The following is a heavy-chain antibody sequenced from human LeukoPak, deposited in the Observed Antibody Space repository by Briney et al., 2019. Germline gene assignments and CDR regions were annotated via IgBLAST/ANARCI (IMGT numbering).Heavy chain of an antibody. V-gene: IGHV4-39*07. CDR3: ARGSSSSPLRY. CDR1: GGSISSSTYY. CDR2: INHSGST. Sequence: PSETLSLTCTVSGGSISSSTYYWGWIRQPPGKGLEWLGEINHSGSTNYNPSLKSRVTTSVDTSKNQSSLKLRSVTAADTAVYYCARGSSSSPLRYWGQGTLVTVSS. J-gene: IGHJ4*02. D-gene: IGHD6-19*01.